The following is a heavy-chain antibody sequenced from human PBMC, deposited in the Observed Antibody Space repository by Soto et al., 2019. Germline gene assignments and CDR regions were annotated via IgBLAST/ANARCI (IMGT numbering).Heavy chain of an antibody. CDR2: INQDGSEK. CDR1: GFTFRTYW. Sequence: EVQLVESGGGLVQPGGSLRLSCGASGFTFRTYWLSWVRQVPGKGLEWVANINQDGSEKNYVDSVKGRFTISRDNAKNSLHLQMSSLRAEDTALYYCVRDGSTSWYSYDSHGTDVWGQGTTVTVSS. D-gene: IGHD5-18*01. CDR3: VRDGSTSWYSYDSHGTDV. J-gene: IGHJ6*02. V-gene: IGHV3-7*05.